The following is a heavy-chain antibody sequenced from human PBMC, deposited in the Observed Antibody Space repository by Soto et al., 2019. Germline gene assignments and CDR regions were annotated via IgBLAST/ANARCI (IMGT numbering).Heavy chain of an antibody. D-gene: IGHD3-22*01. CDR1: GGSISSSSYY. CDR3: ARPARGYYDSSGYYQT. Sequence: QLQLQESGPGLVKPSETLSLTCTVSGGSISSSSYYWGWIRQPPGKGLEWIGSIYYSGSTYYNPSLKSRVTISVDTSKNQFSLKLSSVTAADTAVYYCARPARGYYDSSGYYQTWGQGTLVTVSS. V-gene: IGHV4-39*01. CDR2: IYYSGST. J-gene: IGHJ5*02.